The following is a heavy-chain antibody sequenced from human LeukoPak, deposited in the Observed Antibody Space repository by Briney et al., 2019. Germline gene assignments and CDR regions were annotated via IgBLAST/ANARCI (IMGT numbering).Heavy chain of an antibody. CDR1: GYTFTGYY. J-gene: IGHJ4*02. V-gene: IGHV1-2*02. Sequence: AASVKVSCKASGYTFTGYYMHWVRQAPGQGLEWMGWINPNSGGTNYAQKFQGRVTMTRDTSTNTAYMELSSLRSEDTAVYYCARKGASDYWGQGTLVTVSA. CDR3: ARKGASDY. CDR2: INPNSGGT.